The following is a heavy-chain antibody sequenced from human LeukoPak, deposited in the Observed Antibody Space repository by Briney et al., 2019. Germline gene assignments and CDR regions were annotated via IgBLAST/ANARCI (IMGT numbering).Heavy chain of an antibody. CDR1: GYTFTSYG. Sequence: ASVKVSCKASGYTFTSYGISWVRQAPGQGLEWMGWISAYNGNTNYAQKLQGRVTMTTDTSTSTAYMELRSLGSDDTAVYYCSLGYCSSTSCYVFDYWGQGTLVTVSS. V-gene: IGHV1-18*01. D-gene: IGHD2-2*01. J-gene: IGHJ4*02. CDR3: SLGYCSSTSCYVFDY. CDR2: ISAYNGNT.